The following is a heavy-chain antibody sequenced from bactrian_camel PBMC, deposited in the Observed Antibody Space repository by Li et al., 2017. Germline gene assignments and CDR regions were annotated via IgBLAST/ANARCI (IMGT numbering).Heavy chain of an antibody. CDR1: GPTYERGC. CDR3: AALGYCSGRQCTPYYVVLPT. J-gene: IGHJ4*01. D-gene: IGHD2*01. V-gene: IGHV3-3*01. CDR2: VEADGTA. Sequence: HVQLVESGGGSVQAGGSLSLTCTASGPTYERGCMAWFRQAPGKEREGVAVVEADGTAYHADSVKGRFTISRDNAKKAVYLEMNSLKPEDTATYYCAALGYCSGRQCTPYYVVLPTGARGPRSPSP.